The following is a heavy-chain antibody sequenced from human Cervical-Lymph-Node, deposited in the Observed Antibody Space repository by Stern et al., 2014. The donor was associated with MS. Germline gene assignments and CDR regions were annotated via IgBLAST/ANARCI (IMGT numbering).Heavy chain of an antibody. CDR3: AAIGPLMEGAAFDI. CDR2: IHHRGAT. J-gene: IGHJ3*02. D-gene: IGHD3-16*01. V-gene: IGHV4-31*03. CDR1: GAPVNSGGYY. Sequence: QLQLQESGPGLVKPSQTLSFSCTVSGAPVNSGGYYWTWIRQVPGKGLEWIGYIHHRGATFYNPPLKSRVTISVDTSENQVSLMLSSVTAADTAVYYCAAIGPLMEGAAFDIWGQGTLVTVSS.